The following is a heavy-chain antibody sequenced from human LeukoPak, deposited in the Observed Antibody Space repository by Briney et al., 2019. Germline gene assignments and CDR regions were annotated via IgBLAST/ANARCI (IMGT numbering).Heavy chain of an antibody. CDR1: GFTFSSYA. CDR3: AKDPRGRIGLFDY. J-gene: IGHJ4*02. D-gene: IGHD3-16*01. CDR2: ISGSGGST. V-gene: IGHV3-23*01. Sequence: GGSLRLSCAASGFTFSSYAMSWVRQAPGKGREWGSAISGSGGSTYYADSVKGRFTISRDNSKNTLYLQMNSLRAEDTAVYYCAKDPRGRIGLFDYWGQGTLVTVSS.